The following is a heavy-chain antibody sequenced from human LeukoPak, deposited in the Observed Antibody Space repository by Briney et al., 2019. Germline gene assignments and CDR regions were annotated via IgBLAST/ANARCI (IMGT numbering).Heavy chain of an antibody. D-gene: IGHD5-18*01. CDR3: ARGNGYARNFDY. J-gene: IGHJ4*02. Sequence: SETLSLTCTVSGDSISSYYWSWIRQPPGKGLEWIGYIYYSGTTNYNPSLKSRVTISVDTSKSQFSLKLSSVTAADAAVYYCARGNGYARNFDYWGQGILVTVSS. V-gene: IGHV4-59*01. CDR2: IYYSGTT. CDR1: GDSISSYY.